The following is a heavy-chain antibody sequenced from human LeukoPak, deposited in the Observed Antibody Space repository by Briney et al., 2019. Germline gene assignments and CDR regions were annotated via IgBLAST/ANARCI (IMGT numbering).Heavy chain of an antibody. Sequence: PGGSLRLSCAASGFTFSDHYMDWVRQAPGKGLEWVGRTRNKANSYTTEYAASVKGRFTISRDDSKNSLYLQMNSLKTEDTAVYYCALTMVRGVIGVKLIYFDYWGQGTLVTVSS. V-gene: IGHV3-72*01. CDR1: GFTFSDHY. D-gene: IGHD3-10*01. CDR3: ALTMVRGVIGVKLIYFDY. CDR2: TRNKANSYTT. J-gene: IGHJ4*02.